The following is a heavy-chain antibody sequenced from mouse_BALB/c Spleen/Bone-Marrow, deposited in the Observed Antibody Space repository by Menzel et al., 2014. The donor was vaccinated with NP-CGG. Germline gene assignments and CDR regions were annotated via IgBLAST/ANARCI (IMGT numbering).Heavy chain of an antibody. Sequence: QLQQSGPALVKPGASVMISCKASGYSFTDYIMLWVKQSHGKSLEWIGYINPDYGIITYNLKFTGKATLTVDKSSSTAYMQLNSLTSEDSAVDYCARSHYYGYGWFAYWGQGTLVTVSA. CDR2: INPDYGII. CDR3: ARSHYYGYGWFAY. J-gene: IGHJ3*01. CDR1: GYSFTDYI. V-gene: IGHV1-39*01. D-gene: IGHD1-2*01.